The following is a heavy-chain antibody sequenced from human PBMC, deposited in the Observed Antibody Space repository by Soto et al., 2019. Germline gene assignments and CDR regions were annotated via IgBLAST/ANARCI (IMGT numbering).Heavy chain of an antibody. J-gene: IGHJ6*02. Sequence: QVQLVESGGGVVQPGRSLRLSCAASEFNFKNYAMHWVRQAPGKGLEWVTLISEDGSKKYFADSVKGRFTISRDNSKNTLYLQMNSLRAEDTAVYYCAKFLSTTVTYYYYYGMDVWGQGTTVTVSS. V-gene: IGHV3-30*18. CDR2: ISEDGSKK. D-gene: IGHD4-17*01. CDR1: EFNFKNYA. CDR3: AKFLSTTVTYYYYYGMDV.